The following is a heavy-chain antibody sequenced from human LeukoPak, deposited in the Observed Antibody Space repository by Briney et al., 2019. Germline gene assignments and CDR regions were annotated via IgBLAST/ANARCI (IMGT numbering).Heavy chain of an antibody. Sequence: ASVKVSCKASGYTFTSYGISWVRQAPGQGLEWMGWISAYNGNTNYAQKLQGRVTMTTDTSTSTAYMELRSLRSDDTAVYYCARDLLGSLGGYSSGWYPYYFDYWGQGTLVTVSS. CDR2: ISAYNGNT. CDR1: GYTFTSYG. J-gene: IGHJ4*02. CDR3: ARDLLGSLGGYSSGWYPYYFDY. D-gene: IGHD6-19*01. V-gene: IGHV1-18*01.